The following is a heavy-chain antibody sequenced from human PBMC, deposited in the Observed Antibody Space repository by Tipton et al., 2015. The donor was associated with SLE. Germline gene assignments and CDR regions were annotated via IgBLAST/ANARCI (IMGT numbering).Heavy chain of an antibody. J-gene: IGHJ5*02. CDR1: GDSITSYY. CDR2: IFYSGST. CDR3: ARVGAASGARYFDP. D-gene: IGHD3-16*01. V-gene: IGHV4-31*03. Sequence: TLSLTCSVSGDSITSYYWSWVRQHPGRGLEWLAYIFYSGSTYYNPSLKSRLNISVDRSNNQFSLKLTSVTAADTAVYYCARVGAASGARYFDPWGQGMLVTVSS.